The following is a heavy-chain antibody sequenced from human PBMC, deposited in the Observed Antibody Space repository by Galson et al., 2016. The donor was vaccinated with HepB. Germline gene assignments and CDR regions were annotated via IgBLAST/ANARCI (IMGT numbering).Heavy chain of an antibody. Sequence: SLRLSCAASGFTFSSYGMHWVRQAPGKGLEWVAAISHDGSHQYYADSVKGRFTISRDSPKNTLFLQMNSLRAEDTAVYYCAKDGCTSCVYYYYGVDAWGKGTTVTVSS. CDR3: AKDGCTSCVYYYYGVDA. D-gene: IGHD2-2*01. CDR2: ISHDGSHQ. CDR1: GFTFSSYG. V-gene: IGHV3-30*18. J-gene: IGHJ6*04.